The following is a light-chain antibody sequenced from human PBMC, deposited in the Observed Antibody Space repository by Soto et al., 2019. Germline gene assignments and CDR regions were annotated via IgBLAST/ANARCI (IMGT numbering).Light chain of an antibody. V-gene: IGKV3-15*01. CDR1: QSVSSN. CDR3: QQYNNWPPYT. CDR2: GAS. Sequence: EIVMTQSPATLSVSPGERATLSCRASQSVSSNLAWYQQKPGQAPRLLIYGASTRATGIPARFSGSGSGTEFTHTISSLQSEDFAVYYCQQYNNWPPYTFGQGTKLDIK. J-gene: IGKJ2*01.